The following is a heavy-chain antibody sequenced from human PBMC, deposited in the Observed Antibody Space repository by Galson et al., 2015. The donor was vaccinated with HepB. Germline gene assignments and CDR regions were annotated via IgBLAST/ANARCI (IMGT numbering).Heavy chain of an antibody. CDR1: GYTFSSYS. CDR3: ARGALVAVVNGTLNNWFDP. CDR2: ISPYDSST. V-gene: IGHV1-18*01. J-gene: IGHJ5*02. Sequence: QSGAEVKKPGASVKVSCKASGYTFSSYSIAWVRQAPGQGLEWMGWISPYDSSTNYAQKLQGRVTMTTETSTTTAYMELRSLRSDDTAVYYCARGALVAVVNGTLNNWFDPWGQGTLVTVSS. D-gene: IGHD2-15*01.